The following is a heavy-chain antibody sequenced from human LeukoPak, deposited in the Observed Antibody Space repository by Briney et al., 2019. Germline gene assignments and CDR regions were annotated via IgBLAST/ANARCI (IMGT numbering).Heavy chain of an antibody. V-gene: IGHV3-21*01. CDR2: ISSSSSYI. J-gene: IGHJ4*02. CDR1: GFTFSSYS. Sequence: GGSLRLSCAASGFTFSSYSMNWVRQAPGKGLEWVSSISSSSSYIYYADPVKGRFTISRDNAKNSLYLQMNSLRAEDTAVYYCARDPVEISYDYWGQGTLVTVSS. D-gene: IGHD5-24*01. CDR3: ARDPVEISYDY.